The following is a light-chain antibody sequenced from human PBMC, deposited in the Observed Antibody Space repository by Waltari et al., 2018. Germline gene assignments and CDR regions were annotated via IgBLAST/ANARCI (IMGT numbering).Light chain of an antibody. CDR1: QGISKY. CDR2: DAS. V-gene: IGKV1-33*01. CDR3: QQYDNLPIT. J-gene: IGKJ5*01. Sequence: DIQMTQSPSSLSASVGDRVTITCQASQGISKYLNWYQQKPGKAPKLLIYDASNLETGVPSRFSGSGSGTDFTFTITSLQPEDIATYYCQQYDNLPITFGQGTRLEIK.